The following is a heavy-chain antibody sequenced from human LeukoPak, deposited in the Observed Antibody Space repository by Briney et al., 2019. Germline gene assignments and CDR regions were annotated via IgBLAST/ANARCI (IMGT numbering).Heavy chain of an antibody. D-gene: IGHD3-22*01. Sequence: EASVKVSCKSSGYTFTGYYMHWVRQPPGQGVERMGWINPNSGGTNYAQKFQGRVTMTRDTSISTAYMELSRLRSDDTAVYYCARDQSLRYYDSSGYSRLGLPVGRVFDYWGQRTLVTVSS. CDR3: ARDQSLRYYDSSGYSRLGLPVGRVFDY. V-gene: IGHV1-2*02. CDR2: INPNSGGT. J-gene: IGHJ4*02. CDR1: GYTFTGYY.